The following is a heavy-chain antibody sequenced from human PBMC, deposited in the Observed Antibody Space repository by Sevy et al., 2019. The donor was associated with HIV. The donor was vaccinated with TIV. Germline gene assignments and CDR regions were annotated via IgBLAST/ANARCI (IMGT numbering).Heavy chain of an antibody. V-gene: IGHV3-30*02. CDR2: IRYDGINK. Sequence: GGSLRLSCAASGFRFNNFGMYWVRQAPGTGLEGVAFIRYDGINKYYVDSVKGRSTISRDNSKDTLYLEMKSLRLEDTAIYYCAKGGSGGIDHYGMDVWGQGTTVTVSS. J-gene: IGHJ6*02. CDR3: AKGGSGGIDHYGMDV. D-gene: IGHD6-25*01. CDR1: GFRFNNFG.